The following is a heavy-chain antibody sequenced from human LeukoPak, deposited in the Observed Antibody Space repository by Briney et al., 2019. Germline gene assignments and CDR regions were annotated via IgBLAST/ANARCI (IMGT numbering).Heavy chain of an antibody. D-gene: IGHD3-3*01. Sequence: GGSLRLSCAASGFTFSSYSMNWVRQAPGKGLEWVSSISSSSSYIYYADSVKGRFTISRDNAKNSLYLQMNSLRAEDTAVYYCAREYAKRWSFGVASLRPGWFDPWGQGTLVTVSS. J-gene: IGHJ5*02. CDR3: AREYAKRWSFGVASLRPGWFDP. CDR1: GFTFSSYS. V-gene: IGHV3-21*01. CDR2: ISSSSSYI.